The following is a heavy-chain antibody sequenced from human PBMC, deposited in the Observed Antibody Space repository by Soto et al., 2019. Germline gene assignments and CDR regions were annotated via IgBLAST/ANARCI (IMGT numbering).Heavy chain of an antibody. J-gene: IGHJ4*02. CDR2: INAGNGNT. Sequence: ASVKVSCKASGYTFTSYAMHWVRQAPGQRLEWMGWINAGNGNTKYSQKFQGRVTITRDTSASTAYMELSSLRSEDTAVYYCARDVDTAMAGDYWGQGTLVTVSS. V-gene: IGHV1-3*01. CDR1: GYTFTSYA. CDR3: ARDVDTAMAGDY. D-gene: IGHD5-18*01.